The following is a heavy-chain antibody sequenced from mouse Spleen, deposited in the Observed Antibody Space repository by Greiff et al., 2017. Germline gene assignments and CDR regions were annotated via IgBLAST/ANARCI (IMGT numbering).Heavy chain of an antibody. CDR2: IDPSDSYT. CDR1: GYTFTSYW. V-gene: IGHV1-59*01. CDR3: ARSDYADY. Sequence: VQLQQPGAELVRPGTSVKLSCKASGYTFTSYWMHWVKQRPGQGLEWIGVIDPSDSYTNYNQKFKGKATLTVDTSSSTAYMQLSSLTSEDSAVYYCARSDYADYWGQGTTLTVSS. D-gene: IGHD1-1*01. J-gene: IGHJ2*01.